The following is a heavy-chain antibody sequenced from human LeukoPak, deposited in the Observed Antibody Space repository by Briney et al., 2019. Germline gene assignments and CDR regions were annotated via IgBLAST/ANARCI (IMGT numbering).Heavy chain of an antibody. Sequence: PSETLSLTCTVSGGSISSYYWSWIRQPAGKGLEWIGRISSSGSTNYNPSLKSRVTISVDTSKNQFSLKLTSVTAADTAVYYCARGGYCGDDCFFYSWGQGTLVTVSS. CDR2: ISSSGST. V-gene: IGHV4-4*07. D-gene: IGHD2-21*02. CDR3: ARGGYCGDDCFFYS. J-gene: IGHJ4*02. CDR1: GGSISSYY.